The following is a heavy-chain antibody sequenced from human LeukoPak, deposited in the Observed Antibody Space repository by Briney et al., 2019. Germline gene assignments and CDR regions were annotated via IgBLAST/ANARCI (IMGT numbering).Heavy chain of an antibody. CDR3: ARHLSGSYSGYYFDY. CDR2: IYPGDSHT. D-gene: IGHD1-26*01. Sequence: GESLKISCKGSGYSFSSYWIGWVRQMPGKGLEWMGVIYPGDSHTRYSQSFQGQVTISADKSINTAFLQWSSLEASDTAMYYCARHLSGSYSGYYFDYWGQGTLVTVSS. J-gene: IGHJ4*02. V-gene: IGHV5-51*01. CDR1: GYSFSSYW.